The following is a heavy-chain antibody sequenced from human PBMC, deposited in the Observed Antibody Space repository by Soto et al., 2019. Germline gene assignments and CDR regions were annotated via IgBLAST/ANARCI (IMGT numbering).Heavy chain of an antibody. Sequence: GGSLRLSCAGSGFTFGYSCMSWIRQSPGKGLEWLSYISPGSRYPAYADSVKGRFTISRDNAKRSLYLQMMSLTAEDTAIYYCVRGGGGGLFDPWGQGTMVTVSS. D-gene: IGHD2-15*01. CDR1: GFTFGYSC. CDR3: VRGGGGGLFDP. V-gene: IGHV3-11*06. CDR2: ISPGSRYP. J-gene: IGHJ5*02.